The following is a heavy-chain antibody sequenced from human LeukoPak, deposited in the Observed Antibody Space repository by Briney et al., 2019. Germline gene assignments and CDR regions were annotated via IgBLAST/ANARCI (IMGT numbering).Heavy chain of an antibody. D-gene: IGHD6-13*01. Sequence: GGSLRLSCAASGFTFSSYAMHWVRQAPGKGLEWVAGISYDGSNKYYADSVKGRFTISRDNSKNTLYLQMNSLRAEDTAVYYCARGTYSSSYDYWGQGTLVTVSS. CDR2: ISYDGSNK. CDR3: ARGTYSSSYDY. J-gene: IGHJ4*02. CDR1: GFTFSSYA. V-gene: IGHV3-30-3*01.